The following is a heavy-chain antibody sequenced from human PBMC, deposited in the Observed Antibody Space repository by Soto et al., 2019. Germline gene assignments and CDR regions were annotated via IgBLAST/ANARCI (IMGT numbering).Heavy chain of an antibody. CDR1: GFTFSSYA. Sequence: GGSLRLSCAASGFTFSSYAMSWVRQAPGKGLEWVSAISGSGGSTYYADSVKGRFTISRDNSKNTLYRQMNSLRAEDTAVYYCAKDLGTMVRGVIIRWFDPWGQGTLVTVSS. CDR2: ISGSGGST. CDR3: AKDLGTMVRGVIIRWFDP. J-gene: IGHJ5*02. D-gene: IGHD3-10*01. V-gene: IGHV3-23*01.